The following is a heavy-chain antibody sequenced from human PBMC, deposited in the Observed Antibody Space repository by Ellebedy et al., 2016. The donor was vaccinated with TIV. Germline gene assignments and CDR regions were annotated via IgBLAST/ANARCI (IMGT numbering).Heavy chain of an antibody. J-gene: IGHJ6*02. CDR3: ARGTTVTTFDYYYGMDV. CDR2: IYHSGST. V-gene: IGHV4-4*02. Sequence: MPSETLSLTCAVSGGSISSSNWWSWVRQPPGKGLEWIGEIYHSGSTNYNPSLKSRVTISVDKSKNQFSLKLSSVTAADTAVYYCARGTTVTTFDYYYGMDVWGQGTTVTVSS. D-gene: IGHD4-17*01. CDR1: GGSISSSNW.